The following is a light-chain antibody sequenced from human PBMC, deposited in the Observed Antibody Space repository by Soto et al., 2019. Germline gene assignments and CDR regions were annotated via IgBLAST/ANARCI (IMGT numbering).Light chain of an antibody. Sequence: EIVLTQSPATLSVSPGERATLTCRASQTVGTSLAWYQQKPGQAPRLLIYVASTRATGVPSRFSGSGSGTEFALTISSRQSEDCAVYYCQQHNAWPLTFGGGTKVEIK. CDR3: QQHNAWPLT. CDR2: VAS. V-gene: IGKV3-15*01. CDR1: QTVGTS. J-gene: IGKJ4*01.